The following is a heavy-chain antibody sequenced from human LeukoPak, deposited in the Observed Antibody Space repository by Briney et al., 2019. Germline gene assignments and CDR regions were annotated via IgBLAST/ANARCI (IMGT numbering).Heavy chain of an antibody. D-gene: IGHD6-19*01. CDR3: ARLAAVAGTVLVHYYFDY. J-gene: IGHJ4*02. CDR1: GYSFTSYW. CDR2: IYPGDSDT. V-gene: IGHV5-51*01. Sequence: GESLKISCKGSGYSFTSYWIGWVRQMPGKGLEWMGIIYPGDSDTRYSPSFQDQVTISADKSISTAYLQWSSLKASDTAMYYCARLAAVAGTVLVHYYFDYWGQGTLVTVSS.